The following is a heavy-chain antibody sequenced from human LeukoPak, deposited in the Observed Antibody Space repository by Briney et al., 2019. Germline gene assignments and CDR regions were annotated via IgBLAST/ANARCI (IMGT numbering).Heavy chain of an antibody. J-gene: IGHJ4*02. CDR2: ISGGGGST. CDR1: GFTFSSYA. CDR3: AKDFWSGYYSGYFDY. D-gene: IGHD3-3*01. V-gene: IGHV3-23*01. Sequence: GGSLRLSCAASGFTFSSYAMSWVRQAPGKGLEWVSTISGGGGSTYYADSVKGRSTISRDNSKNTLYLQMNSLRAEDTAVYYCAKDFWSGYYSGYFDYWGQGTLVTVSS.